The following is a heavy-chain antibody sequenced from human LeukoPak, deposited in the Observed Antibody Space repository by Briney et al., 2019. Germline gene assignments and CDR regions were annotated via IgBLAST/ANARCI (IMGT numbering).Heavy chain of an antibody. Sequence: GGSLRLSCAASGFIFSNYPMSWVRQAPGKGLEWVSAITGSGESIYYADSVKGRFTISRDNSKNTLYLQMNTLRAEDRAVYYCAKGLYFGELLGPCDFWGQGTLVTVSS. CDR1: GFIFSNYP. J-gene: IGHJ4*02. CDR3: AKGLYFGELLGPCDF. V-gene: IGHV3-23*01. D-gene: IGHD3-10*01. CDR2: ITGSGESI.